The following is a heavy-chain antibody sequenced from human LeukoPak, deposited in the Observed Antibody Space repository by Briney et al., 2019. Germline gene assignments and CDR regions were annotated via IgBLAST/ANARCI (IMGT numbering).Heavy chain of an antibody. CDR3: ARGFRGRPANYYFDY. D-gene: IGHD2-2*01. J-gene: IGHJ4*02. CDR2: PILGIA. V-gene: IGHV1-69*04. Sequence: PILGIANYAQKFQGRVTITADKSTSTAYMELSSLRSEDTAVYYCARGFRGRPANYYFDYWGQGTLVTVSS.